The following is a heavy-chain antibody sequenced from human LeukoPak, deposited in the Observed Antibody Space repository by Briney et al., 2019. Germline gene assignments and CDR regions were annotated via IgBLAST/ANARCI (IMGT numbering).Heavy chain of an antibody. CDR1: EFSVGSNY. J-gene: IGHJ4*02. Sequence: HPGGSLRLSCAASEFSVGSNYMTWVRQAPGKGLEWVSLIYSGGSTYYADSVKGRFTISRDNSKTTLYLQMNSLRAEDTAVYYCARGSSGYHNTGGQGTLVTVSS. D-gene: IGHD5-12*01. CDR3: ARGSSGYHNT. V-gene: IGHV3-66*01. CDR2: IYSGGST.